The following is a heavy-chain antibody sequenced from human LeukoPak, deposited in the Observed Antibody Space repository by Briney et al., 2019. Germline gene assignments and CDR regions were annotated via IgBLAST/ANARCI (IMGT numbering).Heavy chain of an antibody. D-gene: IGHD6-19*01. J-gene: IGHJ4*02. Sequence: SETLSLTCTVSGGSISSYYWSWIRQPPGKRLEWIGYIYYSGSTKYNPSLKSRVTMSVDTSNNQFSLKLSSVTAADTAVYYCARHMSNSGWPFDYWGQGTLVTVSS. V-gene: IGHV4-59*08. CDR2: IYYSGST. CDR3: ARHMSNSGWPFDY. CDR1: GGSISSYY.